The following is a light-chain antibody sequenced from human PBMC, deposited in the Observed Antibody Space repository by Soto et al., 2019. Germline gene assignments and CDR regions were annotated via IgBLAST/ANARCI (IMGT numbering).Light chain of an antibody. CDR1: QSVYRQ. CDR2: DAI. V-gene: IGKV3-11*01. Sequence: EIVLTQSPATLSLSPGERAILSCRASQSVYRQLGWYQQQPGQAPRLLIYDAINRATGIPARFIGSGPGTHFTLTITNLEPEDFAVYYCHQRFNLPLTFGGGTKVDIK. CDR3: HQRFNLPLT. J-gene: IGKJ4*01.